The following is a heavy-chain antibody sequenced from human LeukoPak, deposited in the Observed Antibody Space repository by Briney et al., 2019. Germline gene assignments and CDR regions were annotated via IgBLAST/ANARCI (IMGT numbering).Heavy chain of an antibody. CDR1: GFTFSSYP. CDR2: ISSDGGST. CDR3: ARGITSIS. V-gene: IGHV3-64*01. D-gene: IGHD2/OR15-2a*01. Sequence: PGGSLRLSCAASGFTFSSYPMHWARQAPGKGLEYVLAISSDGGSTYYANSVKGRFTISRDNSKNTLYLQMGSLRAEDMAVYYCARGITSISWGQGTMVAVSS. J-gene: IGHJ3*01.